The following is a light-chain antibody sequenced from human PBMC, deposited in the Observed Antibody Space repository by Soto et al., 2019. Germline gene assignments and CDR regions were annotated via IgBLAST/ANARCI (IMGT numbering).Light chain of an antibody. CDR3: SSYTTSSTPHYV. V-gene: IGLV2-14*03. CDR1: SSNIGGYNS. CDR2: DVS. Sequence: QSALTQPASVTGSPGQSITISSTGNSSNIGGYNSVSWYQHHPGKAPKLMIFDVSDRPSGVSSRFSGSKSGNTASLTISVLHAEDEADYYCSSYTTSSTPHYVFGPGTKVTVL. J-gene: IGLJ1*01.